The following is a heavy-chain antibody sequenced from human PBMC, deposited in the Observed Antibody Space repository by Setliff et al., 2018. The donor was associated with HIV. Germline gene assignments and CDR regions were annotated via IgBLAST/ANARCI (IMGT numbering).Heavy chain of an antibody. Sequence: ASVKVSCKASGYTFTGYYMHWVRQAPGQGLEWMGWINPNSGGTNYAQKFQGRVTMPRDTSISTAYMELSRLRSDDTAVYFCAREVLPVIGGRGWFDPWGQGTLVTVSS. V-gene: IGHV1-2*02. CDR3: AREVLPVIGGRGWFDP. CDR1: GYTFTGYY. D-gene: IGHD1-26*01. J-gene: IGHJ5*01. CDR2: INPNSGGT.